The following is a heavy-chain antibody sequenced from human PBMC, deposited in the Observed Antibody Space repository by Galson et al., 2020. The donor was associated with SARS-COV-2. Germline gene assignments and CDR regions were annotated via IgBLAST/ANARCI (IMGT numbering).Heavy chain of an antibody. J-gene: IGHJ3*01. Sequence: GGSLRLSCSASGFTFNFYRICWVRQAPGKGLEYVSGISRNGGSIDYIDSVKGRFSNSRDNSKNTLHLQMSSLRAADMAVYYCVKAGLGTGDAFDVWGQATLVTVSS. CDR2: ISRNGGSI. CDR1: GFTFNFYR. CDR3: VKAGLGTGDAFDV. V-gene: IGHV3-64D*08. D-gene: IGHD7-27*01.